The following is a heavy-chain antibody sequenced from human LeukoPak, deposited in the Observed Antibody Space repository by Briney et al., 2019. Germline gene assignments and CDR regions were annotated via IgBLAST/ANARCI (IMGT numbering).Heavy chain of an antibody. CDR2: IYYTGST. D-gene: IGHD5-12*01. CDR1: SGSISSYY. J-gene: IGHJ4*02. Sequence: TSGTLSLTCTVSSGSISSYYWSWIRQPPGKGLEWIGYIYYTGSTNYNPSLKSRVTISVDTSKNQFSLKLTSVTAADTAVYYCARPFSGHDLVSFDYWGQGTLVTVSS. V-gene: IGHV4-59*08. CDR3: ARPFSGHDLVSFDY.